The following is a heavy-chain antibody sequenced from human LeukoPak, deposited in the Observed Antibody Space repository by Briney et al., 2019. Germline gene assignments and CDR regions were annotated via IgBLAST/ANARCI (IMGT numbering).Heavy chain of an antibody. V-gene: IGHV4-34*01. CDR2: INHSGST. D-gene: IGHD2-2*01. J-gene: IGHJ6*02. CDR1: GGSFSGYY. CDR3: ARGPIVVVPAASGMDV. Sequence: KPSETLSLTCAVYGGSFSGYYWSWIRQPPGKGLEWLGEINHSGSTNYNPSLKSRVTISVDTSKNQFSLKLSSVTAADTAVYYCARGPIVVVPAASGMDVWGQGTTVTVSS.